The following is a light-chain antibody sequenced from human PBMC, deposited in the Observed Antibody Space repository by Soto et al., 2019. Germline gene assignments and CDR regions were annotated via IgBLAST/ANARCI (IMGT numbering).Light chain of an antibody. CDR2: GAS. V-gene: IGKV3D-20*02. Sequence: VLTQSPGTLSLSAGERATLSCRASQSVSNNYLTWYQQKPGQAPRLLIYGASNRATGIPDRFSGSGSGTDFTLTISSLEPEDFAVYYCQQRSNWPRTFGQGTKVDI. CDR1: QSVSNNY. J-gene: IGKJ1*01. CDR3: QQRSNWPRT.